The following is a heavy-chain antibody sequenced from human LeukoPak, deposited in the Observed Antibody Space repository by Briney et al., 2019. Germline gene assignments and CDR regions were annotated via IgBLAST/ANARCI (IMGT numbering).Heavy chain of an antibody. D-gene: IGHD3-10*01. J-gene: IGHJ5*02. CDR1: GFTFTSYA. Sequence: PGGSLRLSCAASGFTFTSYAMSWVRQAPGKGLEWVSTISGSGGSTYYADSVKGRFTISRGNSKNTLYLQMNSLRAEDTAVYSCAKNGEVLSWFDPWGQGTLVTVSS. CDR3: AKNGEVLSWFDP. CDR2: ISGSGGST. V-gene: IGHV3-23*01.